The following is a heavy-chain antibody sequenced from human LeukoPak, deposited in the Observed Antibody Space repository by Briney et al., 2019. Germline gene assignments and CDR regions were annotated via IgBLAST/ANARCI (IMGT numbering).Heavy chain of an antibody. D-gene: IGHD1-26*01. CDR1: GFSFRCYW. CDR2: IKSDGSEK. CDR3: AGVMGWAFDH. J-gene: IGHJ4*02. Sequence: GVSVTLSCAASGFSFRCYWMRWLPQAQGKGLEWVGNIKSDGSEKKYVDSVRGRFTISRDNAKNSLYLQMNSLRAEDTAVYYRAGVMGWAFDHWGQGTLVTVSS. V-gene: IGHV3-7*03.